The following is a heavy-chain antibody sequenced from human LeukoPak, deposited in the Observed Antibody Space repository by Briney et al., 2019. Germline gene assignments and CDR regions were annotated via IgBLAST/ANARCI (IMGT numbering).Heavy chain of an antibody. Sequence: SETLSLTCTVSGGSISSYYWSWIRQPAGKGLEWIVRIYTSGSTNYNPSLKSRVTMSVDTSKNQFSLKLSSVTAADTAVYYCARTYYDFWSGYPHYFDYWGQGTLVTVSS. CDR2: IYTSGST. CDR1: GGSISSYY. V-gene: IGHV4-4*07. CDR3: ARTYYDFWSGYPHYFDY. J-gene: IGHJ4*02. D-gene: IGHD3-3*01.